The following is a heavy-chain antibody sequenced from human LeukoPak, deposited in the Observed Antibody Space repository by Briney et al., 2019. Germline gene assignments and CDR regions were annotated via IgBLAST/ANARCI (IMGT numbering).Heavy chain of an antibody. CDR2: INPNSGGT. V-gene: IGHV1-2*02. CDR1: RYTFTGYY. Sequence: WASVKVSCKASRYTFTGYYMHWVRQAPGQGLEWMGWINPNSGGTNYAQKFQGRVTMTRDTSISTAYMELSRLRSDDTAVYYCAISRDYYDSSGYYYGGHWFDPWGQGTLVTVSS. J-gene: IGHJ5*02. D-gene: IGHD3-22*01. CDR3: AISRDYYDSSGYYYGGHWFDP.